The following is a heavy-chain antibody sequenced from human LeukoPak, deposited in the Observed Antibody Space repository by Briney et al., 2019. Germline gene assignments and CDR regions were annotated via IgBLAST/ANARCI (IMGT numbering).Heavy chain of an antibody. J-gene: IGHJ4*02. Sequence: SETLSLTCTVSGGSISSSSYYWGWIRQPPGKGLEWIGSIYYSGSTYYNPSLKSRVTISVDTSKNQFSLKLSSVTAADTAVYYCASSFLTIAAPDDYWGQGTLVTVSS. D-gene: IGHD6-6*01. CDR2: IYYSGST. CDR1: GGSISSSSYY. CDR3: ASSFLTIAAPDDY. V-gene: IGHV4-39*01.